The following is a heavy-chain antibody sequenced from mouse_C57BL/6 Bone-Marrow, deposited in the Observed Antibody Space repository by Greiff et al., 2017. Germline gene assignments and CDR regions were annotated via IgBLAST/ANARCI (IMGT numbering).Heavy chain of an antibody. CDR1: GFTFSSYS. V-gene: IGHV5-4*01. Sequence: EVMLVEPGGGLVKPGGSLKLSCAASGFTFSSYSMSWVRQTPEQRLEWVATISDGGSYTYYPDNVKGRFTISRDNAKNNLYLQMSHLKSEDTAMYYCAGDERLRHDAMDYWGQGTSVTVSS. D-gene: IGHD2-4*01. CDR3: AGDERLRHDAMDY. J-gene: IGHJ4*01. CDR2: ISDGGSYT.